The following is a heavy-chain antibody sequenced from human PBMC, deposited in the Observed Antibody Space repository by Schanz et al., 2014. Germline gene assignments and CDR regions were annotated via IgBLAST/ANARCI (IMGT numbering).Heavy chain of an antibody. CDR2: FGVEDGET. D-gene: IGHD3-10*01. V-gene: IGHV1-24*01. J-gene: IGHJ3*01. CDR1: GYTVSALA. CDR3: ATNSPVRMVRGSNAFDA. Sequence: QVQLLQSGSEVKKPGASVKVSCEISGYTVSALAMHWVRQAPGKGLEWLGGFGVEDGETIYAQKFQGRVTMTEDTSTETAYMELSGLRSGDTTVYYCATNSPVRMVRGSNAFDAWGRGTMVTGSS.